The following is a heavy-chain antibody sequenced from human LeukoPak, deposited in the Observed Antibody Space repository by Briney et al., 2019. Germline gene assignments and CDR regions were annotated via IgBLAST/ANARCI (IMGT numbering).Heavy chain of an antibody. CDR3: ARVHDSSGYYYHHDAFDI. Sequence: ASVKVSCEASGYTFTSYYMHWVRQAPGQGLEWMGIINPSGGSTSYAQKFQGRVTMTRDTSTSTVYMELSSLRSEDTAVYYCARVHDSSGYYYHHDAFDIWGQGTMVTVSS. CDR1: GYTFTSYY. D-gene: IGHD3-22*01. V-gene: IGHV1-46*01. CDR2: INPSGGST. J-gene: IGHJ3*02.